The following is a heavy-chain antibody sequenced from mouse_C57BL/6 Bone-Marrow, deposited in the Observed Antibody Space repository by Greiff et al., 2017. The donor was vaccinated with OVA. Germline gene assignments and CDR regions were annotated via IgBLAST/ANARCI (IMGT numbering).Heavy chain of an antibody. CDR2: INPSTGGT. Sequence: VQLQQSGPELVKPGASVKISCKASGYSFTGYYMNWVKQSPEKSLEWIGEINPSTGGTTYNQKFKAKATLTVDKSSSTAYMQLKSLTSEDSAVYYCARMDYYGSSRYWYFDVWGTGTTVTVAS. CDR1: GYSFTGYY. CDR3: ARMDYYGSSRYWYFDV. J-gene: IGHJ1*03. D-gene: IGHD1-1*01. V-gene: IGHV1-42*01.